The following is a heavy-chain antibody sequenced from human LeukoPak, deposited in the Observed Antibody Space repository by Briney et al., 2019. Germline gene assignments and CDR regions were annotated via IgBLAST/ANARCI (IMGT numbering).Heavy chain of an antibody. V-gene: IGHV1-46*01. CDR2: INPSGGST. D-gene: IGHD3-22*01. CDR3: ARGISSGYLFDY. J-gene: IGHJ4*02. Sequence: ASVKVSCKASGYTFTSYYMHWVRQAPGQGLEWMGIINPSGGSTSYAQKFQGRVTVTRDMSTSTVYMELSSLRSEDTAVYYCARGISSGYLFDYWGQGTLVTVSS. CDR1: GYTFTSYY.